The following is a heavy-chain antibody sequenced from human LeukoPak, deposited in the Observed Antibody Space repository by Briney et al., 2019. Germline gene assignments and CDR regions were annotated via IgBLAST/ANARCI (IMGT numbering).Heavy chain of an antibody. J-gene: IGHJ4*02. CDR1: SGSISTSNYY. D-gene: IGHD2-21*01. CDR2: IFYSGST. V-gene: IGHV4-39*07. CDR3: ARVGVSESIS. Sequence: SETLSLTCTVSSGSISTSNYYWGWVRQPPGKALEWIGNIFYSGSTYYSPSLKSRVTISLDTSRNQFSLKLSSVTAADTAVYYCARVGVSESISWGQGTLVTVSS.